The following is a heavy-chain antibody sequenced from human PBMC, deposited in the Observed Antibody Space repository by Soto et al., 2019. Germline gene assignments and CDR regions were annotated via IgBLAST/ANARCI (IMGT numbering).Heavy chain of an antibody. Sequence: SETLSLTCTVSGGSISSGGYYWSWIRRHPGKGLEWIGYIYYSGSTYYNPSLKSRVTIAVDTSKNQFSLKPSSVTAADTAVYYCAREEGYCSSTSCQDWFDPWGQGTLVTVS. D-gene: IGHD2-2*01. V-gene: IGHV4-31*03. CDR1: GGSISSGGYY. CDR3: AREEGYCSSTSCQDWFDP. J-gene: IGHJ5*02. CDR2: IYYSGST.